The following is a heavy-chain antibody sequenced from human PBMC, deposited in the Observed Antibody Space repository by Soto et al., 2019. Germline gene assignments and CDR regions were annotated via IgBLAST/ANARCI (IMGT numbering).Heavy chain of an antibody. J-gene: IGHJ4*02. V-gene: IGHV1-18*01. Sequence: QVQLVQSGAEVMKPGALVKVSCKASGLTFSNSRISWVRQAAGQGPEWMGWIRVYNGDRNYSWKFQGRLFMTTDTSTSTAYMELRSLRSDDTAVYFCASADYGVEDYWGQGTLVTVSS. D-gene: IGHD4-17*01. CDR1: GLTFSNSR. CDR2: IRVYNGDR. CDR3: ASADYGVEDY.